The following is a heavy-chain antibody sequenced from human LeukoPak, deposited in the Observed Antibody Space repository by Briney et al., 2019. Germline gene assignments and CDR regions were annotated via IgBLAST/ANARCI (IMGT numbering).Heavy chain of an antibody. V-gene: IGHV4-4*07. Sequence: GSLRLSCAASGFTFSSYSMNWVRQAPGKGLEWIGRIYTSGSTNYNPSLKSRVTMSVDTSKNQFSLKLSSVTAADTAVYYCARDTLTLRYFDWLSYENYYYMDVWGKGTTVTISS. CDR1: GFTFSSYS. D-gene: IGHD3-9*01. CDR2: IYTSGST. J-gene: IGHJ6*03. CDR3: ARDTLTLRYFDWLSYENYYYMDV.